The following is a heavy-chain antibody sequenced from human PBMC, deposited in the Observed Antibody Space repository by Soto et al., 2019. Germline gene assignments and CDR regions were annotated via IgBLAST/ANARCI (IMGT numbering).Heavy chain of an antibody. CDR3: APSNSSGWTKNLDY. CDR1: GFSLSTSGVG. V-gene: IGHV2-5*02. Sequence: QITLKESGPTLVKPTQTLTLTCNFSGFSLSTSGVGVGWIRQPPGKALEWLALIYWDDDKRYSPSLKSRLTTXKXSXXNQSVLTMTIMDPMDTATYYCAPSNSSGWTKNLDYWGQGALVTVSS. D-gene: IGHD6-19*01. CDR2: IYWDDDK. J-gene: IGHJ4*02.